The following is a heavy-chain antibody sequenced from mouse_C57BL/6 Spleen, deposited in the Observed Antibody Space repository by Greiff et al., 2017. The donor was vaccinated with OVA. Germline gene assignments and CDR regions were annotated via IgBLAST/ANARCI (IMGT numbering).Heavy chain of an antibody. Sequence: EVKLVESGPGLVKPSQSLSLTCSVTGYSITSGYYWNWIRQFPGNKLEWMGYISYDGSNNYNPSLKNRISITRDTSKNQFFLKLNSVTTEDTATYYCARDRGIYYYGSWAMDYWGQGTSVTVSS. CDR1: GYSITSGYY. CDR3: ARDRGIYYYGSWAMDY. CDR2: ISYDGSN. V-gene: IGHV3-6*01. J-gene: IGHJ4*01. D-gene: IGHD1-1*01.